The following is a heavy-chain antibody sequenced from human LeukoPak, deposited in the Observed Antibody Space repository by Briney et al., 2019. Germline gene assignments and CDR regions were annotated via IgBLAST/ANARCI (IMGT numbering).Heavy chain of an antibody. J-gene: IGHJ4*02. CDR1: GFTFSSYW. D-gene: IGHD3-16*01. V-gene: IGHV3-7*03. CDR3: ARGKGIGAPSY. Sequence: GGSLRLSCAASGFTFSSYWMSWVRQAPGKGLEWVANIKQDGSEKYYVDSVKGRFTISRDDAKNSLYLQMNSLRAEDTAVYYCARGKGIGAPSYWGQGTLVTVSS. CDR2: IKQDGSEK.